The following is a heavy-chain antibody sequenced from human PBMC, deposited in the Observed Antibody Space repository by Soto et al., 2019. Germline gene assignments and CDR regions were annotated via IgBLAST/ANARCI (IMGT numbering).Heavy chain of an antibody. CDR2: IYSGGST. CDR1: GFTVSSNY. V-gene: IGHV3-53*04. CDR3: ARHYGDYRGNFDY. D-gene: IGHD4-17*01. Sequence: EVQLVESGGGLVKPGGSLRLSCAASGFTVSSNYMSWVRQAPGKGLEWVSVIYSGGSTYYADSVKGRFTISRHNSKNTLYLQMNSLRAEDTAVYYCARHYGDYRGNFDYWGQGTLVTVSS. J-gene: IGHJ4*02.